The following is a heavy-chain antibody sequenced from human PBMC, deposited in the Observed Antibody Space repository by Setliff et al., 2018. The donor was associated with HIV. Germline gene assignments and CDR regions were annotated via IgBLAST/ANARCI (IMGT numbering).Heavy chain of an antibody. D-gene: IGHD3-3*01. J-gene: IGHJ3*01. CDR2: ISSTGTYI. CDR1: GFNFSSHT. CDR3: AREGVHHNFWSGYTYYYGLDV. V-gene: IGHV3-21*06. Sequence: GGSLRLSCAASGFNFSSHTMNWIRQAPGKGLEWVSSISSTGTYIYYADSMKGRFTISRDNPNNLLYLQMDSLRGEDTAVYYCAREGVHHNFWSGYTYYYGLDVWGQGTTVTVSS.